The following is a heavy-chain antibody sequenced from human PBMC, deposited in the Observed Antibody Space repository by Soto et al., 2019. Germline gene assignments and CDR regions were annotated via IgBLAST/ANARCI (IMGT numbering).Heavy chain of an antibody. CDR3: ARDPCISTTCYHDY. CDR2: IIPIFGTA. Sequence: QVQLVQSGAEVKKPGSSVKVSCKASGGTFNSFAISWVRQAPGQGLEWMEGIIPIFGTANYAQKLQGRVTITADESTSTAYMELSSLRSEDTAVYYCARDPCISTTCYHDYWGQGTLVTVYS. D-gene: IGHD2-2*01. J-gene: IGHJ4*02. CDR1: GGTFNSFA. V-gene: IGHV1-69*12.